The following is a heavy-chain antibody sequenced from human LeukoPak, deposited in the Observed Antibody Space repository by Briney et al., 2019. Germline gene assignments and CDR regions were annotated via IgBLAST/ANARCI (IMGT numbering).Heavy chain of an antibody. D-gene: IGHD3-9*01. CDR3: ARAGDTYYDILTGYYDY. CDR1: GFTFSSYA. CDR2: FSGSGGTT. J-gene: IGHJ4*02. Sequence: GGSLRLSCAASGFTFSSYAMNWVRQAPGRGLEWVSGFSGSGGTTYYADSVKGRFTISRDNAKNSLYLQMNSLRAEDTAVYYCARAGDTYYDILTGYYDYWGQGTLVTVSS. V-gene: IGHV3-23*01.